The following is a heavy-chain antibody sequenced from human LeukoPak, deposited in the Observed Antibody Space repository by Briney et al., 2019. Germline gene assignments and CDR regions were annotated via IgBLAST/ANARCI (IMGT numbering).Heavy chain of an antibody. J-gene: IGHJ3*02. CDR3: ARGRRGGGWYWNAFDI. Sequence: SSETLSLTCAAYGGSFSGYYWSWIRQPPGKGLEWIGEINHSGSTNYNPSLKSRVTISVDTSKNQFSLKLSSVTAADTAVYYCARGRRGGGWYWNAFDIWGQGTMVTVSS. D-gene: IGHD2-15*01. V-gene: IGHV4-34*01. CDR1: GGSFSGYY. CDR2: INHSGST.